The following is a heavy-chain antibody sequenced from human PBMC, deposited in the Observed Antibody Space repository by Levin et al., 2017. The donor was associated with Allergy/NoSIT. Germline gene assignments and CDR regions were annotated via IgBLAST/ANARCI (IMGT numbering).Heavy chain of an antibody. CDR3: ARDPQFDNDYSNYEDPYYFDY. J-gene: IGHJ4*02. CDR2: ISSRSSTI. Sequence: PGGSLRLSCAVSGFTFSSYGMNWVRQAPGKGLEWVSYISSRSSTIYYADSVKGRFTISRDNAKKSLSLQMNSLRDEDTAVYYCARDPQFDNDYSNYEDPYYFDYWGQGTLVTVSS. CDR1: GFTFSSYG. V-gene: IGHV3-48*02. D-gene: IGHD4-11*01.